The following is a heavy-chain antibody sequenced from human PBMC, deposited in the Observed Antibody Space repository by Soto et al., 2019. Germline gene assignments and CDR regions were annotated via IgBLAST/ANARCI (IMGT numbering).Heavy chain of an antibody. J-gene: IGHJ4*02. CDR1: GYSFSSYW. V-gene: IGHV3-74*01. CDR3: SRETFGGDDH. Sequence: EVQLVDSGGDLVQPGGSLRLSCAASGYSFSSYWMHWVRQVPGKGLLWVSRIDRDGSRTDYADSVKGRFTISRDNDKNTLYLQMDSLRVEDTAVYYCSRETFGGDDHWGQGTLVTVSS. CDR2: IDRDGSRT. D-gene: IGHD3-10*01.